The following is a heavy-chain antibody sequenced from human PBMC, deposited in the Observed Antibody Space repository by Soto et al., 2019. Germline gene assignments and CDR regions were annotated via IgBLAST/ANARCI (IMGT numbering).Heavy chain of an antibody. V-gene: IGHV1-2*02. CDR1: GYTFTGYF. CDR3: ACAPGSYYNVAFDY. J-gene: IGHJ4*02. Sequence: ASVKVSCKASGYTFTGYFMHWVRQAPGQGLEWMGWINPNTGGTGYAQKFQGRVTMTRDTSISTAYMELRRLRSDDTAFYYCACAPGSYYNVAFDYWGQGTLVTVSS. D-gene: IGHD3-10*01. CDR2: INPNTGGT.